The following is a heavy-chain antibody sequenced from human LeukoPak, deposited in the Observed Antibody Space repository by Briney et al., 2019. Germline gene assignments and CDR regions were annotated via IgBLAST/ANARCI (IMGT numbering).Heavy chain of an antibody. D-gene: IGHD4-17*01. CDR2: IKQDGSET. V-gene: IGHV3-7*01. J-gene: IGHJ4*02. CDR3: ARETYIQATVTYVDY. Sequence: PGGSLRLSCAASGFTFSSYGMSWVRQAPGKGLEWVANIKQDGSETYYVDFVKGRFTISRDNAQNTPYLHMNSLRAEDTAMYYCARETYIQATVTYVDYRGRGTKVSVSS. CDR1: GFTFSSYG.